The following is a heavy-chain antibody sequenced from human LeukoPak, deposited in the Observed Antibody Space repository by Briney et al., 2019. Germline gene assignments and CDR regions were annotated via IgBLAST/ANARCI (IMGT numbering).Heavy chain of an antibody. CDR1: GFNFNTYA. J-gene: IGHJ4*02. CDR3: ARCAFWSGFYPLDS. D-gene: IGHD3-3*01. CDR2: MQFDESDE. Sequence: HPGGSLRLSCAASGFNFNTYAMHWVRQAPGKGLEWVAFMQFDESDEKYANSVRGRFTISRDNLRNILYLHMNSLRGDDTAVYYCARCAFWSGFYPLDSWGQGTLVTVSS. V-gene: IGHV3-30*02.